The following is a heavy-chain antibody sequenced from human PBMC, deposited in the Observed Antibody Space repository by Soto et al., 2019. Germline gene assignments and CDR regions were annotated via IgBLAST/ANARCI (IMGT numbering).Heavy chain of an antibody. CDR3: ARLPDISGWPLDY. J-gene: IGHJ4*02. CDR1: GGSVSINGDY. D-gene: IGHD3-3*02. V-gene: IGHV4-61*08. Sequence: PSETLSLTCIVSGGSVSINGDYWTWIRQSPGKGLEWIGYIHDNGRTNYNPSLKSRVTMSRDMSENQISLKLSSVTIADTAVYYCARLPDISGWPLDYWGRGTLVTVSS. CDR2: IHDNGRT.